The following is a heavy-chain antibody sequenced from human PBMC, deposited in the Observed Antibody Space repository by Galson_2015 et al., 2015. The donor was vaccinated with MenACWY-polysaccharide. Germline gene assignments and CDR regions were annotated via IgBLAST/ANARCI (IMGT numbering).Heavy chain of an antibody. V-gene: IGHV3-15*01. CDR2: IKSKPNGGTI. J-gene: IGHJ4*02. D-gene: IGHD4-17*01. CDR3: AKMVQQTTKNDY. Sequence: SLRLSCAGSGFIFSNAWMNWVRQAPGKGLEWVGRIKSKPNGGTIEYAAPVKGRFTISRDDSKNTVYVQMNSLKTEDTAVYYCAKMVQQTTKNDYWGQGTLVPVSS. CDR1: GFIFSNAW.